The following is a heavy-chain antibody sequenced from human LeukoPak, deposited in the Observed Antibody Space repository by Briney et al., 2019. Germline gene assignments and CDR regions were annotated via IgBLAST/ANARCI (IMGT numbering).Heavy chain of an antibody. V-gene: IGHV4-59*08. D-gene: IGHD6-13*01. CDR3: ARLKQQLDAFDI. CDR2: IYYSGST. J-gene: IGHJ3*02. CDR1: GGPISSYY. Sequence: SETLSLTCTVSGGPISSYYWSWIRQPPGKGLEWIGYIYYSGSTNYNPSLKSRVTISVDTSKNQFSLKLGSVTAADTAVYYCARLKQQLDAFDIWGQGTMVTVSS.